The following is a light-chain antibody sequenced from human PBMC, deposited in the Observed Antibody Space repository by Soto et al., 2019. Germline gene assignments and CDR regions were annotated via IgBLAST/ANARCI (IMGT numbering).Light chain of an antibody. J-gene: IGKJ4*01. CDR3: LQSYSSPRT. CDR2: TAS. Sequence: DIQMTQSPSSLSASVGDRVTITCRASQSINNYLNWYQQKPGKAPNCLIYTASTLQRGVPSRFSSSGSGTDVTLTISSLQPEDFATYYCLQSYSSPRTFGGGTKVEIK. CDR1: QSINNY. V-gene: IGKV1-39*01.